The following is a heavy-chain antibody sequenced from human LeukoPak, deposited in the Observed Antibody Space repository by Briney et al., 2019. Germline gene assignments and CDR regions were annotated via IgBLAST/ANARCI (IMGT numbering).Heavy chain of an antibody. Sequence: SETLSLTCAVYVGSFSDYYWSWIRQSPGKGLEWIGEINHSGSSKYNPSLKSRVTISVDTSKKQFSLKLSSVTAADTAVYYCARGVSHWQPHPYYGSGSYIRYFDYWGHETLVTVSS. CDR2: INHSGSS. V-gene: IGHV4-34*01. CDR1: VGSFSDYY. J-gene: IGHJ4*01. D-gene: IGHD3-10*01. CDR3: ARGVSHWQPHPYYGSGSYIRYFDY.